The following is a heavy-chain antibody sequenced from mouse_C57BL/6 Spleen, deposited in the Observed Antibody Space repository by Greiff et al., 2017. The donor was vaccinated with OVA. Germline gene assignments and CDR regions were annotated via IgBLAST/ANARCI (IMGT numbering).Heavy chain of an antibody. Sequence: VHLVESGPGLVQPSQSLSITCTVSGFSLTSYGVHWVRQSPGKGLEWLGVIWSGGSTDYNAAFISRLSISKDNSKSQVFFKMNSLQADDPAIYYCAIDYGSSPLYAMDYWGQGTSVTVSS. D-gene: IGHD1-1*01. V-gene: IGHV2-2*01. J-gene: IGHJ4*01. CDR2: IWSGGST. CDR1: GFSLTSYG. CDR3: AIDYGSSPLYAMDY.